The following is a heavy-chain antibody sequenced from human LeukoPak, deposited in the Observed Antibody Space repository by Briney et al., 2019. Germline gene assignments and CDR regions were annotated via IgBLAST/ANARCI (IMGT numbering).Heavy chain of an antibody. CDR2: IKSKTDGGTT. J-gene: IGHJ4*02. CDR3: AVAYCGDDCYGYYLDS. D-gene: IGHD2-21*02. CDR1: GFTFSNAW. Sequence: GGSLRLSCAASGFTFSNAWMSWVRQAPGKGLEWVGRIKSKTDGGTTDYAAPVKGRFTISRDDSKNTLYLQMNSLRVEDTAVYYCAVAYCGDDCYGYYLDSWGQGTLVTVSS. V-gene: IGHV3-15*01.